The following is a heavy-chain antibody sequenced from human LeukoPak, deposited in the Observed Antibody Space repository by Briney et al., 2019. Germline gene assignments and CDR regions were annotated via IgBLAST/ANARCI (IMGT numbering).Heavy chain of an antibody. V-gene: IGHV4-34*01. J-gene: IGHJ4*02. D-gene: IGHD6-13*01. CDR3: ARDPGYSSSWYYSPLGDY. CDR2: INHSGST. CDR1: GGSFSGYY. Sequence: SETLSLTCAVYGGSFSGYYWSWIRQPPGKGLEWIGEINHSGSTNYNPSLRSRVTISVDTSKNQFSLKLSSVTAADTAVYYCARDPGYSSSWYYSPLGDYWGQGTLVTVSS.